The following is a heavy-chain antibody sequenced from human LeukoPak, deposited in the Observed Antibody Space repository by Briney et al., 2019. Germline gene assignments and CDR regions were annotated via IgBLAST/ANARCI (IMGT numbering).Heavy chain of an antibody. V-gene: IGHV1-2*02. CDR1: GYTFTGYN. J-gene: IGHJ4*02. Sequence: ASVKVSCKASGYTFTGYNVHWVRRAPGQGLEWMGWINPNNGDTQYPPKFQGRVTLTRDTSISTAYMDLSSLRSDDTAVYYCVRDVHNWNDDYWGQGTLVTVSS. CDR3: VRDVHNWNDDY. D-gene: IGHD1-1*01. CDR2: INPNNGDT.